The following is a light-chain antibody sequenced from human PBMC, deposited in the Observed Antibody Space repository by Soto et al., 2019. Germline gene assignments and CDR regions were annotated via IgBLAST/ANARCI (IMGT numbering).Light chain of an antibody. CDR1: QSVSSNY. Sequence: DIVLTQSPGTVSLSPGERATLSCRASQSVSSNYLAWYQQKPGQAPRLLIYGASSRATGTPDRFSGSGSGTDFTLTIGRLEPEDFAVYYCQQYGSSPPMSFGPGTKVAIK. CDR3: QQYGSSPPMS. V-gene: IGKV3-20*01. CDR2: GAS. J-gene: IGKJ3*01.